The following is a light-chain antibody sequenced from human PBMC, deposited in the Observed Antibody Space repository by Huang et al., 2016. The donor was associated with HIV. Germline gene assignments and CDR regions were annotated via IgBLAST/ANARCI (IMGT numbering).Light chain of an antibody. CDR1: QSVLYSSNNKNY. V-gene: IGKV4-1*01. CDR2: WAS. CDR3: QQYYSIPWT. J-gene: IGKJ1*01. Sequence: DIVMTQSPDSLAVSLGERATIDCKSSQSVLYSSNNKNYLAWYQQKSGQSPKLLIYWASTRESGVPDRFSGSGSGTDFTLTISSLRAEDVAVYFCQQYYSIPWTFGQGTKVEVK.